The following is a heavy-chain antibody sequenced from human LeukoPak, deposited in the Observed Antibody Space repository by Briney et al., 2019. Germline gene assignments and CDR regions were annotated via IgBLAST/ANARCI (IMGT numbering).Heavy chain of an antibody. J-gene: IGHJ4*02. V-gene: IGHV4-34*01. CDR3: ARRRLGYYFDY. D-gene: IGHD5-24*01. CDR1: DGSFSGYY. CDR2: INPRGST. Sequence: PSETLSLTCGVYDGSFSGYYWSWIRQPPGKGLEWIGEINPRGSTNYNPSLKSRVTLSADTSKNQFSLTLNSVTAADTAVYYCARRRLGYYFDYWGQGTLVTVSS.